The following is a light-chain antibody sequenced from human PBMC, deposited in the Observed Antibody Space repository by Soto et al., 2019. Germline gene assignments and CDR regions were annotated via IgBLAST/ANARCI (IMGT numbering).Light chain of an antibody. CDR2: AAS. Sequence: DIQMTQSPSSLSASVGDRVTITCRASQTVTNYLNWYQQKPGKVPTVLIYAASNLESGVPARFSGSGSGTDFTLTINSLQPEDLATYYCQQTYKTPFTFGPGTKVDIK. CDR3: QQTYKTPFT. J-gene: IGKJ3*01. V-gene: IGKV1-39*01. CDR1: QTVTNY.